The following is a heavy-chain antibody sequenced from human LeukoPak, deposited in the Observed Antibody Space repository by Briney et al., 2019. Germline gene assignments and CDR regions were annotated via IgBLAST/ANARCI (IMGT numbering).Heavy chain of an antibody. Sequence: RASVKVSCKASGYTFTGYYMHWVRQAPGQGLEWMGWINPNSGGTNYAQKFQGRVTMTRDTSITTAYMEVASLRSDDTAVYYCARVQGYCSDGRCLFWGQGTPVTVSS. J-gene: IGHJ4*02. V-gene: IGHV1-2*02. CDR2: INPNSGGT. D-gene: IGHD2-15*01. CDR1: GYTFTGYY. CDR3: ARVQGYCSDGRCLF.